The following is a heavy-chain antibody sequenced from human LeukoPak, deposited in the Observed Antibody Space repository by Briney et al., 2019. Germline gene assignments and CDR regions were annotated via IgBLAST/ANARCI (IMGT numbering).Heavy chain of an antibody. Sequence: GGSLRLSCAASGFTFSSYGMHWVRQAPGKGLEWVSSISSSSSYIYYADSVKGRFTISRDNAKNSLYLQMNSLRAEDTAVYYCARAPTPASSGYSSFDYWGQGTLVTVSS. CDR1: GFTFSSYG. CDR2: ISSSSSYI. V-gene: IGHV3-21*01. D-gene: IGHD3-22*01. CDR3: ARAPTPASSGYSSFDY. J-gene: IGHJ4*02.